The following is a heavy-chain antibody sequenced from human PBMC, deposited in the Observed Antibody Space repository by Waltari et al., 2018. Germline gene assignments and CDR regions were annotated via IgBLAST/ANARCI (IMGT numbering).Heavy chain of an antibody. Sequence: QVQLQESGPGLVKPSETLSLPCTVSGGSISSYYWSWLRQPPGTGLEWIGYIYYSGSTNYNPSLKSRVTISVDTSKNQFSLKLSSVTAADTAVYYCARDSPYCSGGSCYSDYYYYMDVWGKGTTVTVSS. CDR3: ARDSPYCSGGSCYSDYYYYMDV. J-gene: IGHJ6*03. D-gene: IGHD2-15*01. CDR2: IYYSGST. CDR1: GGSISSYY. V-gene: IGHV4-59*01.